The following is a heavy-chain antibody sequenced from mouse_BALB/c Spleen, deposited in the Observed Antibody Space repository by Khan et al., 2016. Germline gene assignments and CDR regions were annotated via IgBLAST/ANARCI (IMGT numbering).Heavy chain of an antibody. CDR2: ISYSGST. Sequence: VQLKQSGPGLVKPSQSLSLTCIVTGYSITSDYAWNWIRQFPGNKLEWMGYISYSGSTRYYPSLKSRISITRDTSKNQFFLQLNSVTTEETATYYWSRTPTPYYAMDYWGQGTSVTVSS. J-gene: IGHJ4*01. CDR1: GYSITSDYA. CDR3: SRTPTPYYAMDY. V-gene: IGHV3-2*02. D-gene: IGHD1-1*01.